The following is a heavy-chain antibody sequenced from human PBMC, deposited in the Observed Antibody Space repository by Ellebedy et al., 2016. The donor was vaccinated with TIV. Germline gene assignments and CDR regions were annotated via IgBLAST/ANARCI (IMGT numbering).Heavy chain of an antibody. CDR1: GFTFSGSA. Sequence: GESLKISCAASGFTFSGSAMHWVRQASGKGLEWVGRIRSKANSYATAYAASVKGRFTISRDDSKNTAYLQMNSLKTEDTAMYYCTELTEDYWGQGTLVTVSS. V-gene: IGHV3-73*01. J-gene: IGHJ4*02. D-gene: IGHD7-27*01. CDR3: TELTEDY. CDR2: IRSKANSYAT.